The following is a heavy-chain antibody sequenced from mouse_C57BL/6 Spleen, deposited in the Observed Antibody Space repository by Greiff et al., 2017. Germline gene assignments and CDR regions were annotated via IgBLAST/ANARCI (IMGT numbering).Heavy chain of an antibody. CDR2: IHPNSGST. V-gene: IGHV1-64*01. CDR1: GYTFTSYW. J-gene: IGHJ2*01. Sequence: QVQLQQPGAELVKPGASVKLSCKASGYTFTSYWMHWVKQRPGQGLEWIGMIHPNSGSTNYNEKFKSKATLTVDKSSSTAYMQLSSLTSEDSAVYYCAREGEGYGSSGYWGQGTTLTVSS. CDR3: AREGEGYGSSGY. D-gene: IGHD1-1*01.